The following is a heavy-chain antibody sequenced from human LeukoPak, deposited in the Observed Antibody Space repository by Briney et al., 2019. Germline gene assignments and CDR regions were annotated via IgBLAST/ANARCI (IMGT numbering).Heavy chain of an antibody. J-gene: IGHJ4*02. V-gene: IGHV1-18*01. D-gene: IGHD3-10*01. CDR1: GYTFTSYG. CDR3: ARWEYYYGSGGYYNADY. Sequence: ASVKVSCKASGYTFTSYGISWVRQAPGQGLEWMGWISAYNGNTNYAQKLQGRVTMTTDTSTSTAYMELRSLRSDDTAVYYCARWEYYYGSGGYYNADYWGQGTLVTVSS. CDR2: ISAYNGNT.